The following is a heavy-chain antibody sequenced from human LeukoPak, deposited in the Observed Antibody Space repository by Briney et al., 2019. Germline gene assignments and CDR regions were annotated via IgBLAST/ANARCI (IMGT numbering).Heavy chain of an antibody. Sequence: GGSLRLSRAASGFTFSSYSMNWVRQAPGKGLEWVSYISSSSSTIYYADSVKGRFTISRDNAKNSLYLQMNSLRAEDTAVYYCARDPKPGYSSSWYHFDYWGQGTLVTVSS. V-gene: IGHV3-48*04. CDR2: ISSSSSTI. CDR3: ARDPKPGYSSSWYHFDY. J-gene: IGHJ4*02. CDR1: GFTFSSYS. D-gene: IGHD6-13*01.